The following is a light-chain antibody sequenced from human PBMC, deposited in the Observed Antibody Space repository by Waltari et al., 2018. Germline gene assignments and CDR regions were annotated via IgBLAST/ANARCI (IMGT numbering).Light chain of an antibody. V-gene: IGLV3-21*03. CDR2: DDR. CDR1: YIESKA. CDR3: QVWDTGTVV. J-gene: IGLJ1*01. Sequence: SYVLTQAPSVSVAPGKAATITCGGNYIESKAVHWYQQKPGQAPVLVVYDDRDRPSGIPERFSGSTSGNTATLTISRVEAGDEADYYCQVWDTGTVVFGPGTKLSVL.